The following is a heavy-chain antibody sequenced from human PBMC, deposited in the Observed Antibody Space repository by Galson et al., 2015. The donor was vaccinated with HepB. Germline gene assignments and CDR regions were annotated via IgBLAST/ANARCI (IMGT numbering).Heavy chain of an antibody. D-gene: IGHD2-15*01. V-gene: IGHV5-51*01. CDR2: IYPGDSDT. CDR3: ARYVPYCSGGSCYQYFDY. Sequence: QSGAEVKKPGESLKISCKGSGYSFTSYWIGWVRQMPGKGLEWMGIIYPGDSDTRYSPSFQGQVTISADKSISTAYLQWSSLKASDTAMYYCARYVPYCSGGSCYQYFDYWGQGTLVTVSS. CDR1: GYSFTSYW. J-gene: IGHJ4*02.